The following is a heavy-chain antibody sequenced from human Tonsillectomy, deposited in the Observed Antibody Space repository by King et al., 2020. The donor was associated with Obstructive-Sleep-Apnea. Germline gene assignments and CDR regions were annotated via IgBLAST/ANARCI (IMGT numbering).Heavy chain of an antibody. D-gene: IGHD6-13*01. V-gene: IGHV4-30-4*07. CDR3: ASYSSSWLYYFDY. J-gene: IGHJ4*02. CDR1: VGSISSGGYS. CDR2: IYYSGST. Sequence: QLQESGPGLVKPSQTLSLTCAVSVGSISSGGYSWSWIRQPPGNGLECIGYIYYSGSTYYNPSLKSRVTISVDTSKNQFSLKLSSVSAADTAVYYCASYSSSWLYYFDYWGQGTLVTVSS.